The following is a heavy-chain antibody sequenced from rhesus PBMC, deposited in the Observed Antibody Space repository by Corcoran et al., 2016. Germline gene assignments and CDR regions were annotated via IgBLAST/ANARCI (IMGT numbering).Heavy chain of an antibody. D-gene: IGHD1-26*01. CDR2: IYGSSGST. V-gene: IGHV4-76*01. CDR1: GGSLISGFD. J-gene: IGHJ4*01. Sequence: QVQLQESGPGVVNPSETLSLTFAVSGGSLISGFDWRWLPQLPGKGLEWIGYIYGSSGSTNYNPSLKNRVTISKDASKNQFSLKLSSVTAADTAVYYCARDNFGIDYWGQGVLVTVSS. CDR3: ARDNFGIDY.